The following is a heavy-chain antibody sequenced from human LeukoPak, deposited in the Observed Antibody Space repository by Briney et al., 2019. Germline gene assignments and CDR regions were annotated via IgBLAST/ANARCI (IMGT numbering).Heavy chain of an antibody. CDR2: IYSGGST. Sequence: PGGSLRLSCAASGFTVSSNYMSWVRQAPGKGLEWVSVIYSGGSTYYADSVKGRFTISRDNSKKTLYLQMNRLRAEDTAVYYCARDPTVTTEAYFDYWGQGTLVAVSS. D-gene: IGHD4-17*01. J-gene: IGHJ4*02. CDR1: GFTVSSNY. V-gene: IGHV3-66*02. CDR3: ARDPTVTTEAYFDY.